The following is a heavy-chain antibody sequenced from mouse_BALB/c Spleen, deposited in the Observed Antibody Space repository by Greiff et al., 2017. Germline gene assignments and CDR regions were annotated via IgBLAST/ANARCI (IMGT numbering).Heavy chain of an antibody. CDR1: GFSLTSYG. Sequence: VQLQQSGPGLVQPSQSLSITCTVSGFSLTSYGVHWVRQSPGKGLEWLGVIWSGGSTDYNAAFISRLSISKDNSKSQVFFKMNSLQANDTAIYYCARNQGPYYGNYYAMDYWGQGTSVTVSS. CDR2: IWSGGST. D-gene: IGHD2-10*01. CDR3: ARNQGPYYGNYYAMDY. J-gene: IGHJ4*01. V-gene: IGHV2-2*02.